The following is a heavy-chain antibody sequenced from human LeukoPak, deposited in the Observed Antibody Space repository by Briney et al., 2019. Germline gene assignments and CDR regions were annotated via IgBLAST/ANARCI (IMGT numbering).Heavy chain of an antibody. Sequence: PSETLSLTCTVSGGSISSGGYYWSWLRQPPGKGLEWIGYIYHSGSTYYNPSLKSRVTISVDRSKNQFSLKLSSVTAADTAVYYCARAFAAAGVDYWGQGTLVTVCS. CDR3: ARAFAAAGVDY. V-gene: IGHV4-30-2*01. J-gene: IGHJ4*02. CDR2: IYHSGST. CDR1: GGSISSGGYY. D-gene: IGHD6-13*01.